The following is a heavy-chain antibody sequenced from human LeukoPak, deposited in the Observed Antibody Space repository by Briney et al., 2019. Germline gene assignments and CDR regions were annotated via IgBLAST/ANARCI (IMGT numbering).Heavy chain of an antibody. V-gene: IGHV3-21*01. CDR1: GFTFSSYS. J-gene: IGHJ3*02. CDR3: ARVGRGYDSSGYYLWDAFDI. D-gene: IGHD3-22*01. Sequence: NPGGSLRLSCAASGFTFSSYSMNWVRQAPGKGLEWVSSISSSSSYIYYADSVKGRFTISRDNAKNSLYLQMNSLRAEDTAVYYCARVGRGYDSSGYYLWDAFDIWGQGTMVTVSS. CDR2: ISSSSSYI.